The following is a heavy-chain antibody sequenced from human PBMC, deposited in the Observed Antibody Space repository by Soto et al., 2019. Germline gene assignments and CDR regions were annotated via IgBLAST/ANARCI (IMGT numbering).Heavy chain of an antibody. Sequence: QVRLQESGPGLVKPSENLSLTCTVSGGSISSYYWSWIRQPPGKGLEWIGYMYNTGSTIYNPSLTSRVTISVDTSKNQFSLKLNSVTAADTAVYYCARDLWGYCGADCYPLDVWGQGTTVTVSS. D-gene: IGHD2-21*02. V-gene: IGHV4-59*01. CDR2: MYNTGST. CDR1: GGSISSYY. CDR3: ARDLWGYCGADCYPLDV. J-gene: IGHJ6*02.